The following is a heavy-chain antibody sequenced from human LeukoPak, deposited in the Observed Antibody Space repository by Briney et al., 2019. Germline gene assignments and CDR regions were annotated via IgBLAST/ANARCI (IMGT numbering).Heavy chain of an antibody. CDR3: ARGELWFGELPKSLDY. D-gene: IGHD3-10*01. J-gene: IGHJ4*02. V-gene: IGHV1-69*13. CDR2: IIPIFGTA. CDR1: GGTFSSYA. Sequence: GASVKVSCKASGGTFSSYAISWVRQAPGQGLEWMGGIIPIFGTANYAQKFQGRVTITADESTSTAYMELSSLRSEDTAVYCCARGELWFGELPKSLDYWGQGTLVTVSS.